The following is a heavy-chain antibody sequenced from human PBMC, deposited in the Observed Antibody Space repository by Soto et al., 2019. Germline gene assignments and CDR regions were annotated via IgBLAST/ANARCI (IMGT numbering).Heavy chain of an antibody. CDR3: ARIKTRFFSNSYYVRVPKYSFDN. CDR1: GFIFSTYN. J-gene: IGHJ4*02. D-gene: IGHD3-10*02. V-gene: IGHV3-48*01. CDR2: ISSNSSIV. Sequence: PGGSLRLSCAASGFIFSTYNMNWVRQAPGKGLEWVSYISSNSSIVYYADSVKGRFSVSRDNAKNSLYLQMNSLRAEDTAVYYCARIKTRFFSNSYYVRVPKYSFDNWGQGTLVTVSS.